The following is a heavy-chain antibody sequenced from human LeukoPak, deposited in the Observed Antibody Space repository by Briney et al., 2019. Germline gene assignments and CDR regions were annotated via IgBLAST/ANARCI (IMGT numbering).Heavy chain of an antibody. CDR1: GYSISSGYY. CDR2: IYHSGST. CDR3: ARFRHECNSTNCYWGRWFDP. J-gene: IGHJ5*02. V-gene: IGHV4-38-2*01. D-gene: IGHD2-2*01. Sequence: SETLSLTCAVSGYSISSGYYWGWIRQPPGKGLEWIGSIYHSGSTYYNPSLKSRVTISVDTSKNQFSLKLSSVTAADTAVYYCARFRHECNSTNCYWGRWFDPWGQGTLVTVSS.